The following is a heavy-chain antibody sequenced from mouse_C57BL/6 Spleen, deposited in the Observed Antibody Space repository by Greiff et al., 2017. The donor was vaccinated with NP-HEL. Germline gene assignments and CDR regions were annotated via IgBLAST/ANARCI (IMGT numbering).Heavy chain of an antibody. J-gene: IGHJ4*01. V-gene: IGHV5-12*01. Sequence: EVQGVESGGGLVQPGGSLKLSCAASGFTFSDYYMYWVRQTPEKRLEWVAYISNGGGSTYYPDTVKGRFTISRDNAKNTLYLQMSRLKSEDTAMDYCARLERGRGYDYWGQGTSVTVSS. CDR1: GFTFSDYY. CDR3: ARLERGRGYDY. CDR2: ISNGGGST.